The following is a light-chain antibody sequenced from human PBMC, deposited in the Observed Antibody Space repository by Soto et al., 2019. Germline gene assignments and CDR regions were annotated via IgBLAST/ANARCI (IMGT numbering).Light chain of an antibody. CDR2: AAS. CDR3: QQANSFPIT. J-gene: IGKJ5*01. V-gene: IGKV1-12*01. CDR1: QGISSW. Sequence: DIQMTQSPSSVSASVGNRVTITCRASQGISSWLAWYQKKPGKAPNLLIYAASSLQSGVPSRFSGSESGTDCTLTISSLQPEDCAIYFCQQANSFPITFGQGTRLEIK.